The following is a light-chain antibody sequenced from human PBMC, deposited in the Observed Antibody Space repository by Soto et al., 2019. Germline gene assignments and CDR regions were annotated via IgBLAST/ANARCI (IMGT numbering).Light chain of an antibody. V-gene: IGKV1-27*01. CDR1: QDIRNF. CDR2: AAS. Sequence: DIQMTQSPTSLSASVGDRVTITCRASQDIRNFVAWYQQKPGKAPKLLIYAASTLQSGVPSRFSGSGSGTDFTLIINILQPEDVVSYSRQKYSSVPVFGPGTKVEIK. J-gene: IGKJ3*01. CDR3: QKYSSVPV.